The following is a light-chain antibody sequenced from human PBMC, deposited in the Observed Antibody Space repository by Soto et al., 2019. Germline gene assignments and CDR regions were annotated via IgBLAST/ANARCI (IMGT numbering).Light chain of an antibody. CDR2: DAS. Sequence: EIVLTESPATLSLTPGERATLSCRASQNVGGYLAWYQQKPGQAPRLLISDASNRAAGIPARFSGIGSGTDFTLTISSLEPEDFAVYYCQQRNSWPLTFGGGTKVDIK. CDR3: QQRNSWPLT. CDR1: QNVGGY. J-gene: IGKJ4*01. V-gene: IGKV3-11*01.